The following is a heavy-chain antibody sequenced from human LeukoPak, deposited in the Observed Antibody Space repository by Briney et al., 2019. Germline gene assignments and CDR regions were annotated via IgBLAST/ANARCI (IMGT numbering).Heavy chain of an antibody. J-gene: IGHJ3*02. V-gene: IGHV4-59*12. CDR1: GGSISSYY. CDR2: IYHSGST. D-gene: IGHD6-19*01. Sequence: SETLSLTCTVSGGSISSYYWSWIRQPAGKGLEWIGYIYHSGSTNYNPSLKSRVTISVDKSKNQFSLKLSSVTAADTAVYYCARSSLVAGNAFDIWGQGTMVTVSS. CDR3: ARSSLVAGNAFDI.